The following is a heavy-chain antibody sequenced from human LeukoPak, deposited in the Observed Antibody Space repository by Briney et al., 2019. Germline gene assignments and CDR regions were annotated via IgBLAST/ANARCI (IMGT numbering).Heavy chain of an antibody. CDR3: ARGVPLIDYYGSGSYYYYYYYYMDV. J-gene: IGHJ6*03. CDR2: IYYSGST. Sequence: SETLSLTCTVSGGSISSSSYYWGWIRQPPGKGLEWIGSIYYSGSTYYNPSLKSRVTISVDTSKNQFSLKLSSVTAADTAVYYCARGVPLIDYYGSGSYYYYYYYYMDVWGKGTTVTVSS. CDR1: GGSISSSSYY. V-gene: IGHV4-39*01. D-gene: IGHD3-10*01.